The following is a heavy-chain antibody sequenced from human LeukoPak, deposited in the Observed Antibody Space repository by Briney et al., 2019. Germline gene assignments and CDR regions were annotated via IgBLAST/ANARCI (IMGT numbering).Heavy chain of an antibody. D-gene: IGHD1-26*01. CDR3: ARVPGIVGATFQYYFDY. Sequence: GGSLRLSCAASGFTFSSYSMNWVRQAPGKGLEWVSYISSSSSTLYYADSVKGRFTISRDNSKNTLYLQMNSLRAEDTAVYYCARVPGIVGATFQYYFDYWGQGTLVTVSS. CDR1: GFTFSSYS. CDR2: ISSSSSTL. J-gene: IGHJ4*02. V-gene: IGHV3-48*01.